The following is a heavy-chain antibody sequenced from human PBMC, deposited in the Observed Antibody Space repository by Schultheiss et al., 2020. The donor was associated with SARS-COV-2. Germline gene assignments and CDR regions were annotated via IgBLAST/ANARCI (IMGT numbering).Heavy chain of an antibody. J-gene: IGHJ5*02. D-gene: IGHD6-19*01. CDR1: GFTFSSYA. Sequence: GGSLRLSCAASGFTFSSYAMHWVRQAPGKGLEWVAVISYDGSNKYYADSVKGRFTISRDNSKNTLYLQMNSLRAEDTAVYYCAREGRGRIAVAGYNWFDPWGQGTLVTVSS. CDR3: AREGRGRIAVAGYNWFDP. V-gene: IGHV3-30-3*01. CDR2: ISYDGSNK.